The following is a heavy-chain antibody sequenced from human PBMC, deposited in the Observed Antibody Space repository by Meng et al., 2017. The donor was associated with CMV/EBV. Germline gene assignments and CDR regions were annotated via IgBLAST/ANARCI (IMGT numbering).Heavy chain of an antibody. D-gene: IGHD2-2*01. V-gene: IGHV3-23*01. CDR3: AKDRLNLFTEYQLPATHFDY. CDR1: GFTFSSYA. Sequence: GESLKISCAASGFTFSSYAMSWVRQAPGKGLEWVSAISGSGGSTYYADSVKGRFTISRDNSKNTLYLQMNSLRAEDTAVYYCAKDRLNLFTEYQLPATHFDYWGQGTLVTVSS. CDR2: ISGSGGST. J-gene: IGHJ4*02.